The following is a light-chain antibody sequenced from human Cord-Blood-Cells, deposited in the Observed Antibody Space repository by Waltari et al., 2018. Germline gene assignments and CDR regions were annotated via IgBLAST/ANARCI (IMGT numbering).Light chain of an antibody. Sequence: EIVLTQSPGTLSLSPGERATLSCRASQSVSSSYLAWYQQKPGQAPRLLIYGASSRATGIPDRFSGSGSGTDFTLTISRLEPEDFAVYYCQQYXSSPYSFGQGTKLEIK. CDR2: GAS. CDR3: QQYXSSPYS. CDR1: QSVSSSY. V-gene: IGKV3-20*01. J-gene: IGKJ2*03.